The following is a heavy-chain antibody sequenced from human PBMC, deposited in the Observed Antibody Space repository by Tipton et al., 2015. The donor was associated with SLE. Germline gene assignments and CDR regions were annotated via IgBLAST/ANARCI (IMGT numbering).Heavy chain of an antibody. CDR2: ITWNGGFT. D-gene: IGHD6-19*01. Sequence: SLRLSCAASGFTFSSYAMSWVRQAPGKGLEWVSGITWNGGFTTYADSVKGRFTISRDNAKNSVYLQMNSLRAEDTALYYCARDKAVAYNCFDPWGQGTLVTVSS. CDR1: GFTFSSYA. J-gene: IGHJ5*02. CDR3: ARDKAVAYNCFDP. V-gene: IGHV3-20*04.